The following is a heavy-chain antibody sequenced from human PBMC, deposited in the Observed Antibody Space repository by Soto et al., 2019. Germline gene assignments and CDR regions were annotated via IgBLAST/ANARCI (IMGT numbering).Heavy chain of an antibody. CDR1: GFTFSSYA. Sequence: GGSLRLSCAASGFTFSSYAMHWVRQAPGKGLEWVAVTSYDGSNKYYADSVKGRFTISRDNSKNTLYLQMNSLRAEDTAVYYCARDSAEYCSSTSCYYFDYWGQGALVTVSS. CDR3: ARDSAEYCSSTSCYYFDY. D-gene: IGHD2-2*01. V-gene: IGHV3-30*04. CDR2: TSYDGSNK. J-gene: IGHJ4*02.